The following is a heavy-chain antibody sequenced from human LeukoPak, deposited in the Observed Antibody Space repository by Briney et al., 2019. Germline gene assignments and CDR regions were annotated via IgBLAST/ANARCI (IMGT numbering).Heavy chain of an antibody. CDR2: ISGSGGST. D-gene: IGHD3-22*01. J-gene: IGHJ3*02. CDR3: ARAMIVVPHAFDI. V-gene: IGHV3-23*01. CDR1: GFIFSSYA. Sequence: PGGSLRLSCAASGFIFSSYAMSWVRQAPGKGLEWVSAISGSGGSTYYADSVKGRFTISRDNSKNTLYLQMNSLRAEDTAVYYCARAMIVVPHAFDIWGQGTMVTVSS.